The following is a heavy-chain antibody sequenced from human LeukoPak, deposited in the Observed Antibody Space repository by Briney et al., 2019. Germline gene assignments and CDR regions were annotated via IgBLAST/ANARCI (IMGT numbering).Heavy chain of an antibody. CDR3: ARRPRAAAGTFLGYYYYYMDV. D-gene: IGHD6-13*01. CDR1: GDSISSSSYY. V-gene: IGHV4-39*01. Sequence: SETLSLTCTVSGDSISSSSYYWGWIRQPPGKGLEWIGSIYYSGSTYYNPSLKSRVTISVDTSKNQFSLKLSSVTAADTAVYYCARRPRAAAGTFLGYYYYYMDVWGKGTTVTISS. CDR2: IYYSGST. J-gene: IGHJ6*03.